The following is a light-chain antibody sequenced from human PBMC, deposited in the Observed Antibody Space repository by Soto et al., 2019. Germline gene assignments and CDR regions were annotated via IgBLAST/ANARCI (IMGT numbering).Light chain of an antibody. Sequence: EIVLTQSPATLSLSPGERATLSCRASQSVSSYLAWYQQKVGQAPRLLIYDASNRSNGIPDRFSGSGSGTDFTLTISSLEPEDFAVYYGQQRSNWRPRCTFGGGTKVEIK. CDR2: DAS. J-gene: IGKJ4*01. CDR1: QSVSSY. CDR3: QQRSNWRPRCT. V-gene: IGKV3-11*01.